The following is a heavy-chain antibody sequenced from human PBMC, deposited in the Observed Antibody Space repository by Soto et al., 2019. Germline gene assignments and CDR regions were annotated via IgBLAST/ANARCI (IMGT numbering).Heavy chain of an antibody. CDR3: AREVGSSWSRWFDP. CDR2: INPNSGGT. Sequence: ASVKVSCKASGYTFTGYYMHWVRQAPGQGLEWMGWINPNSGGTNYAQKFQRWVTMTRDTSISTAYMELSRLRSDDTAAYYCAREVGSSWSRWFDPWGQGTLVTVSS. V-gene: IGHV1-2*04. D-gene: IGHD6-13*01. J-gene: IGHJ5*02. CDR1: GYTFTGYY.